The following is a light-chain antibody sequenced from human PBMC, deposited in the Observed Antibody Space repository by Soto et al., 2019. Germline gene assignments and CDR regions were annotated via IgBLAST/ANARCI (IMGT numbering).Light chain of an antibody. CDR3: QQYNTYSPIT. J-gene: IGKJ5*01. CDR1: QSISSW. CDR2: KAS. Sequence: DIQMTQSPSTLSASVGDRVTITCRASQSISSWLAWYQQKPGKAPKLLIYKASTLKSGVPSRFSGSGSGTEFTLTISSLQPDDFATDYCQQYNTYSPITFGQGTRLETK. V-gene: IGKV1-5*03.